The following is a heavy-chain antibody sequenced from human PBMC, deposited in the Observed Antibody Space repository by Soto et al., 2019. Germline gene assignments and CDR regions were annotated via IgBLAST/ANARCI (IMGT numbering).Heavy chain of an antibody. CDR1: GESFSGYI. D-gene: IGHD6-19*01. Sequence: QVQLQQSGAGLLKPSETLSLTCAVYGESFSGYIWTWIRQTPGKGLQWIGQINHSGSASYNPSLKSRLTLSVHTSNSQVPLELSSVTAADTAVYYCARGLITGSHYSGGWYYFDSWGQGTQVTVSS. V-gene: IGHV4-34*01. CDR3: ARGLITGSHYSGGWYYFDS. CDR2: INHSGSA. J-gene: IGHJ4*02.